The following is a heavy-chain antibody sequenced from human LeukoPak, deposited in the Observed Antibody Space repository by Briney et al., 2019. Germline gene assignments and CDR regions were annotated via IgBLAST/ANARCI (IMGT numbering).Heavy chain of an antibody. Sequence: PGGSLRLSCAASGFTFSSYSMNWVRQAPGKGLEWVSYISSSGSTIYYAGSVKGRFTLSRANAKNSLYLQMNSLRAEDTAVYYCARDRLGYCSSTSCYTRSTSEADPWGQGTLVTVSS. CDR3: ARDRLGYCSSTSCYTRSTSEADP. J-gene: IGHJ5*02. CDR2: ISSSGSTI. D-gene: IGHD2-2*02. CDR1: GFTFSSYS. V-gene: IGHV3-48*04.